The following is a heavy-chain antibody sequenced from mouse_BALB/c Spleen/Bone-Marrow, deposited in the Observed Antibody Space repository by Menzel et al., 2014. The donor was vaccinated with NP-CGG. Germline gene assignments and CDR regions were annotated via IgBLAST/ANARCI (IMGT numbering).Heavy chain of an antibody. CDR3: ARDDGYYDY. V-gene: IGHV1S29*02. CDR2: IYPYNGGT. D-gene: IGHD2-3*01. Sequence: EVKLKKSRPKPVKPGASLKMSCTASGYTFTDYNMHWVKQSHGKSLEWIGYIYPYNGGTGYNQKFKSKATLTVDNSSSTAYMELRSLTSEDSAVYYCARDDGYYDYWGQGTTLTVSS. J-gene: IGHJ2*01. CDR1: GYTFTDYN.